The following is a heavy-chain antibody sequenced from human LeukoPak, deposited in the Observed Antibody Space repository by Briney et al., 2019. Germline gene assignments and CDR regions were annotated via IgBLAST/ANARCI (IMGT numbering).Heavy chain of an antibody. CDR2: ISSSGSTI. D-gene: IGHD3-10*01. J-gene: IGHJ4*01. CDR3: AESSITKVADY. V-gene: IGHV3-48*03. Sequence: PGGSLRLSCAASGFTFSSYEMNWVRQAPGKGLEWVSYISSSGSTIYYADSVKGRFTISRDNAKNSLYLQMNSLRAEDTAVYYCAESSITKVADYWGQGTMVTISS. CDR1: GFTFSSYE.